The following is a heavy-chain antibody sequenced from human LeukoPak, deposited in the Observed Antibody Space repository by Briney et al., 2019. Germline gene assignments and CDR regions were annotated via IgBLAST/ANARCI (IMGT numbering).Heavy chain of an antibody. Sequence: GASVKVSCKASGYTFTGYYMHWVRQAPGRGLEWMGWINPNSGGTNYAQKFQGRVTMTRDTSISTAYMEPGRLRSDDTAVYYCARGLAISYQLIYEITAPFDYWGQGTLVTVSS. J-gene: IGHJ4*02. CDR3: ARGLAISYQLIYEITAPFDY. V-gene: IGHV1-2*02. CDR1: GYTFTGYY. D-gene: IGHD2-2*02. CDR2: INPNSGGT.